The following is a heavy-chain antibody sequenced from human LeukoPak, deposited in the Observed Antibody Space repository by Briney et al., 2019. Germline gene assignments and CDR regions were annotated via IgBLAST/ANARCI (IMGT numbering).Heavy chain of an antibody. CDR3: ARNGYTEVYGGGWYFDY. D-gene: IGHD6-19*01. Sequence: SETLSLTGTVSGGSISSYYGSWIRQPPGKGLEWIGYIYYSGSTNYNPSLKSRVTISVDTPKNQFSLKLSSVTAADTAVYYCARNGYTEVYGGGWYFDYWGQGTLVTVSS. V-gene: IGHV4-59*08. CDR2: IYYSGST. J-gene: IGHJ4*02. CDR1: GGSISSYY.